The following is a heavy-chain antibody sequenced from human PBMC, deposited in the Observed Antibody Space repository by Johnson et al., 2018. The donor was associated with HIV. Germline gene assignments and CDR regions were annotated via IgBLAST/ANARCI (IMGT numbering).Heavy chain of an antibody. CDR2: ISYDGSNK. CDR3: AKSPRRYDSSGPHAFDI. J-gene: IGHJ3*02. D-gene: IGHD3-22*01. V-gene: IGHV3-30*18. Sequence: VQLVESGGGLVQPGRSLRLSCAASGFTFSSYGMHWVRQAPGKGLEWVAVISYDGSNKYYADSVKGRFTISRDNYENTLYLQMNSLRAEDTAVYYCAKSPRRYDSSGPHAFDIWGQGTLVTVSS. CDR1: GFTFSSYG.